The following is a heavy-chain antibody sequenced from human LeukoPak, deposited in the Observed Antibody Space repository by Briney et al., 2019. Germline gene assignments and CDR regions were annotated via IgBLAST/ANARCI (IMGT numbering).Heavy chain of an antibody. J-gene: IGHJ4*02. CDR2: IYITGNT. Sequence: SETLSLTCTESGGSISSDDYYWNWIRQPAGRGLEWIGRIYITGNTMYNPSLGSRVRMSIDTSKNQVSLTVKSVTAADTAVYYCARGGTLFTFFDSWGQGTLVTVSS. V-gene: IGHV4-61*02. CDR3: ARGGTLFTFFDS. CDR1: GGSISSDDYY.